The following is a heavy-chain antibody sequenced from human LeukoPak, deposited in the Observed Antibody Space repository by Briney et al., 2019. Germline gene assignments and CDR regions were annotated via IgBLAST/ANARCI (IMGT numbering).Heavy chain of an antibody. CDR3: ARAMYYYDSNGYYAWFDP. J-gene: IGHJ5*02. CDR1: GYTFTTYD. D-gene: IGHD3-22*01. Sequence: ASVKVSCKASGYTFTTYDVNWVRQAPGEGLEWMGWMNTKSGNTGYAQKFQGRVTLTSNSSISTAYMELSGLRSEDTAVYYCARAMYYYDSNGYYAWFDPWGQGTLVTVSS. CDR2: MNTKSGNT. V-gene: IGHV1-8*01.